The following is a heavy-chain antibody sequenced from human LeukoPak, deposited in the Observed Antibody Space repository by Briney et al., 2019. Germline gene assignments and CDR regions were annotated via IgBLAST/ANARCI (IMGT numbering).Heavy chain of an antibody. D-gene: IGHD5-12*01. CDR1: GFSFSRYS. CDR3: ARDGGYSGYDADC. V-gene: IGHV3-48*01. Sequence: GGSLGLSCAASGFSFSRYSMKWVRQAPGKGLEWVSYISDSSAMYYADSVRGRFTISRDNAKNSLFLQMSSLRVEDTGVYYCARDGGYSGYDADCWGPGTLVTVSS. CDR2: ISDSSAM. J-gene: IGHJ4*02.